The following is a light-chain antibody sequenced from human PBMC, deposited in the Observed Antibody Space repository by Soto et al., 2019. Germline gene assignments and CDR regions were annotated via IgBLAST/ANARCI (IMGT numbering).Light chain of an antibody. Sequence: IHMTQSPSSLSASVGDRVTITCRASQSIPTYLNWYQQKPGRASKLLISTAATWQGGVPSRFSGSGSWTDFTRTISTLQPEDFATYFCQRIYRTPYTWGQGTKLEIK. V-gene: IGKV1-39*01. CDR3: QRIYRTPYT. CDR1: QSIPTY. J-gene: IGKJ2*01. CDR2: TAA.